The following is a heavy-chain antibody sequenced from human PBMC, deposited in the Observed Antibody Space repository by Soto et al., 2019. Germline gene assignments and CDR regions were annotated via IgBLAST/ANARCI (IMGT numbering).Heavy chain of an antibody. CDR3: AKDQRPASITEKDYFDF. J-gene: IGHJ4*02. D-gene: IGHD6-25*01. CDR1: GFTFNSFG. CDR2: ISGTGNSV. V-gene: IGHV3-23*04. Sequence: EVQLVESGGVLVQPGGSLRLSCVASGFTFNSFGMSWVRQAPGKGLEWVSAISGTGNSVYYADSVKGQFTISRDNSENTLYLQIHSLRAEYTAIYYCAKDQRPASITEKDYFDFWGRGTLVTVSS.